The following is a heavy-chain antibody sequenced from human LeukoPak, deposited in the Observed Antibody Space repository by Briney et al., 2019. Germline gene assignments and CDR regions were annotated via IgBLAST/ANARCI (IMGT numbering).Heavy chain of an antibody. J-gene: IGHJ4*01. CDR1: GFTFRRYA. V-gene: IGHV3-48*02. D-gene: IGHD6-25*01. CDR3: ARGRHSGDWLIEI. Sequence: RGSLRLSCAASGFTFRRYAMSWVRPAPGKRLGWVSFTSGSGSGIYSADSVKGRFTIPRDNCKNSLYLQMNSLRDEDTAVYYCARGRHSGDWLIEICGQGTVVTVSS. CDR2: TSGSGSGI.